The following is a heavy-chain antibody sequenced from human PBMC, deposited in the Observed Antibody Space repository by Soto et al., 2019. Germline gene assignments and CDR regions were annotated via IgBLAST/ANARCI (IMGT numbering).Heavy chain of an antibody. CDR3: LRQQYDFLVDP. J-gene: IGHJ5*02. CDR2: IDASSTHI. V-gene: IGHV3-21*01. Sequence: EVQLVESGGGLVKPGGSLRLSCAASGFSFSTYNMNWVRQAPGKGLEWVSSIDASSTHIYYADSVKGRFTISRDNGKSALYLQMDSLRAEDTALSYCLRQQYDFLVDPWGQGTLVTVSS. CDR1: GFSFSTYN. D-gene: IGHD3-16*01.